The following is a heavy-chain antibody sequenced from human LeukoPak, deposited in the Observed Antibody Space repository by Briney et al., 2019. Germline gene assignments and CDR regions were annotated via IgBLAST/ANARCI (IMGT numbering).Heavy chain of an antibody. J-gene: IGHJ4*02. CDR1: GFTFSGYA. CDR3: AKDLRPHGINDFDH. CDR2: IFASGSTT. V-gene: IGHV3-23*05. D-gene: IGHD1-1*01. Sequence: PGGSLRLSCAASGFTFSGYAMNWVRQAPGKGLEWVSLIFASGSTTKYADSVKGRFTISRDNSKNTLYLQMNSLRAEDTAVHYCAKDLRPHGINDFDHWGQGTLVTVSS.